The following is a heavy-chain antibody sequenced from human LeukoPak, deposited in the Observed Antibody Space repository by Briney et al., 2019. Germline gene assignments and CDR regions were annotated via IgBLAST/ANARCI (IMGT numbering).Heavy chain of an antibody. CDR2: ISDSGGST. Sequence: GGSLRLSCAASGFTFSSYAMSWVRQAPGKGLEWVSGISDSGGSTYHADSVKGRFTISRDNSESTLYLQMDSLRGDDAAVYYCAKAVGRISWSFDYWGQGALVTVSS. CDR1: GFTFSSYA. J-gene: IGHJ4*02. D-gene: IGHD6-13*01. V-gene: IGHV3-23*01. CDR3: AKAVGRISWSFDY.